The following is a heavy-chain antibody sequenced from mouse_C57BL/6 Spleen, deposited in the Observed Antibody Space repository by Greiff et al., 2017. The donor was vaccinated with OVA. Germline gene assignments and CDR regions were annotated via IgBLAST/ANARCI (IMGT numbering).Heavy chain of an antibody. CDR1: GYTFTSYW. J-gene: IGHJ4*01. V-gene: IGHV1-50*01. CDR3: ARAGLRRGYALDY. Sequence: QVQLQQPGAELVKPGASVKLSCKASGYTFTSYWMQWVKQRPGQGLEWIGEIDPSDSYTNYNQKFKGKATLTVDTSSSTAYMQLSSLTSEDSAVDYCARAGLRRGYALDYWGQGTSVTVSS. CDR2: IDPSDSYT.